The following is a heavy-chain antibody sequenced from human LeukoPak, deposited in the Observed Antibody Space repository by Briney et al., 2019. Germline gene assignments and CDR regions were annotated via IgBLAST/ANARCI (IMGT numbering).Heavy chain of an antibody. J-gene: IGHJ6*02. CDR2: INHSGST. CDR3: ARGKWLPGYYYYYGMDV. Sequence: SETLSLTCAVYGGSFSGYYWSWIRQPPGKGLEWIGEINHSGSTNYNLSLKSRVTISVDTSKNQFSLKLSSVTAADTAVYYCARGKWLPGYYYYYGMDVWGQGTTVTVSS. CDR1: GGSFSGYY. D-gene: IGHD5-12*01. V-gene: IGHV4-34*01.